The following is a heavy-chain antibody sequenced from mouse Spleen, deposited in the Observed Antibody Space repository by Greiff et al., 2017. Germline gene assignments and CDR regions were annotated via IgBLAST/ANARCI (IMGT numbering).Heavy chain of an antibody. CDR3: AREFITTGYYALDY. Sequence: LVESGADLLRPGASVKLSCKASGYTFTDYYINWVMQRPGQGLEWIARIYPGSGNTYYNEKFKGKATLTAEKSSNTAYMQLSSLTSEDSAVYFCAREFITTGYYALDYWGQGTSVTVSS. D-gene: IGHD1-2*01. CDR2: IYPGSGNT. V-gene: IGHV1-76*01. CDR1: GYTFTDYY. J-gene: IGHJ4*01.